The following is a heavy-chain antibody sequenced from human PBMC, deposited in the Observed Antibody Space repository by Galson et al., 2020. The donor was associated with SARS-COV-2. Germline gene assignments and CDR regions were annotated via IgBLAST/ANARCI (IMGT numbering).Heavy chain of an antibody. J-gene: IGHJ5*02. CDR2: IYYSGST. D-gene: IGHD3-3*01. V-gene: IGHV4-59*08. CDR3: ARHVPITIFGVAIIGWFDP. CDR1: GGSISSYY. Sequence: ETSETLSLTCTVSGGSISSYYWSWIRQPPGKGLEWIGYIYYSGSTNYNPSLKSRVTISVDTSKNQFSLKLSSVTAADTAMYYCARHVPITIFGVAIIGWFDPWGQGTLVTVSS.